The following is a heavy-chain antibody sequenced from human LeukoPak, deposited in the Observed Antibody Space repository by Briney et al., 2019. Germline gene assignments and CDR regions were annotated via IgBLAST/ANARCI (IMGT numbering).Heavy chain of an antibody. V-gene: IGHV3-23*01. J-gene: IGHJ4*02. CDR2: ISGSGGST. D-gene: IGHD2-2*02. Sequence: GESLRLSCAASGFTFSSYAMSWVRQAPGKGLEWVSAISGSGGSTYYADSVKGRFTISRDNSKNTLYLQMNSLRAEDTAVYYCAKSIHIVVVPAAITGYWGQGTLVTVSS. CDR1: GFTFSSYA. CDR3: AKSIHIVVVPAAITGY.